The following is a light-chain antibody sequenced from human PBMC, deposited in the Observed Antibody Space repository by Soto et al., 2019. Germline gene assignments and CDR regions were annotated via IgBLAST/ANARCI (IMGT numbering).Light chain of an antibody. J-gene: IGKJ1*01. Sequence: EIVLTQSPGTLSLSPGEGATLSCRASQSVGGTFLAWYQQKGGQAPRLLIHGASNRATGIPDRFSGSGSGTDFTLTISRLEPEDFAVYYCQQYGGSPRTFGQGTTGDIK. CDR2: GAS. V-gene: IGKV3-20*01. CDR3: QQYGGSPRT. CDR1: QSVGGTF.